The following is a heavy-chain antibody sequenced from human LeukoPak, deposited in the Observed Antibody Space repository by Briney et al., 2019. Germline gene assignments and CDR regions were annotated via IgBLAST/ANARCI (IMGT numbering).Heavy chain of an antibody. CDR1: GGSISSTRYY. J-gene: IGHJ1*01. Sequence: SETLSLTCSVSGGSISSTRYYWGWIRQPPGKGLDWIGSMYYTGSSYYNPSLKSRVTISVDTSKNQFSLKLSSVTAADTAVYYCARHFGPSGYQPNLQNWGQGTLVTVSS. V-gene: IGHV4-39*01. CDR2: MYYTGSS. CDR3: ARHFGPSGYQPNLQN. D-gene: IGHD3-22*01.